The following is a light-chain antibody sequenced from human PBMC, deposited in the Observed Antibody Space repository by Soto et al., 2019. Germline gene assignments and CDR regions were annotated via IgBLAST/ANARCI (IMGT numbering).Light chain of an antibody. J-gene: IGKJ5*01. CDR1: QSVSSN. Sequence: ETVMSQSPATLSVSPGERARLSCRASQSVSSNLAWYQQKPGQAPRLLISDASTRATGIPARFSGSGSGTEFTLTVSSLQSEDFAVYYCQQYIKWPITLGQGTRLEIK. CDR2: DAS. V-gene: IGKV3-15*01. CDR3: QQYIKWPIT.